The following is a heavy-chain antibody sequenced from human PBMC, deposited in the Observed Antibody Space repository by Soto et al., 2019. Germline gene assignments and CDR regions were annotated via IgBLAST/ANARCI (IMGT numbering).Heavy chain of an antibody. V-gene: IGHV3-64D*06. CDR3: VKGQRAYSSSWDRNYYYYGMDV. J-gene: IGHJ6*02. CDR1: RFTFCSSA. CDR2: ISSNGGST. D-gene: IGHD6-13*01. Sequence: PWWSLRLSCSACRFTFCSSAMDWVLQAPGKGLEYVSAISSNGGSTYYADSVQGRFTISRDNSKNTLYLQMSSLRAEDTAVYYCVKGQRAYSSSWDRNYYYYGMDVWGQGTTVTVSS.